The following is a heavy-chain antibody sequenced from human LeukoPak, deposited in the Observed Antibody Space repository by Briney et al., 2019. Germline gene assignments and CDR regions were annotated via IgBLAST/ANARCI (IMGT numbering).Heavy chain of an antibody. CDR1: GGSFSDYN. D-gene: IGHD6-19*01. CDR3: ARGSSGSDYYYYMDV. CDR2: IKLGVGT. J-gene: IGHJ6*03. Sequence: SETLSLTCVLYGGSFSDYNWIWLRQPPGKGLKWIGEIKLGVGTTYNPSLRSRATVSVDTSTNQVSLKLSSVTAADTAVYFCARGSSGSDYYYYMDVWGKGTTAIVSS. V-gene: IGHV4-34*01.